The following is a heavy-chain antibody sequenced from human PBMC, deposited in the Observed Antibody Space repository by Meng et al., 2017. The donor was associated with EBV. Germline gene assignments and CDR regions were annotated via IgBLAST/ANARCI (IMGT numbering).Heavy chain of an antibody. V-gene: IGHV1-69*01. J-gene: IGHJ4*02. CDR3: ASESGRGFTPDY. CDR2: LIPMSGAP. D-gene: IGHD3-10*01. CDR1: GGTFRSDA. Sequence: VQLQQFGAEVKKPGSSVKVPCRTSGGTFRSDAVSWVRQAPGQGLEWMGGLIPMSGAPHYAQKFQDRVTIIADESTSTHSMELNNLRFEDTAMYYCASESGRGFTPDYWGQGTLVTVSS.